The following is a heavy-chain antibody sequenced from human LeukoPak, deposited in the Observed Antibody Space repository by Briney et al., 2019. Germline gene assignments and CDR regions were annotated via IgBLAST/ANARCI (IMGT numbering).Heavy chain of an antibody. J-gene: IGHJ4*02. V-gene: IGHV5-51*01. D-gene: IGHD5-18*01. Sequence: GESLKISCKASGYSFTTFWIAWVRQMPGKGLEWMGIIYPADSDTKYSPSFQGQVTISADKSISTAYLQWSSLKASDTATYYCARGAYSYEYPTFDYWGQGTLVTVSS. CDR2: IYPADSDT. CDR1: GYSFTTFW. CDR3: ARGAYSYEYPTFDY.